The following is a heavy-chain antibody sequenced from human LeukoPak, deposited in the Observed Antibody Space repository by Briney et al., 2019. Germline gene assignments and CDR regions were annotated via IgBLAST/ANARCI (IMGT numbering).Heavy chain of an antibody. CDR3: AEDVGRTGTNCFDP. Sequence: GASVKVSCKPSGDTFTANYLHWVRQAPGQGLEWLGWINLNTGYTKYAQKFQGRVTMTRDMSTSSAFMELSRLRSDDTAVYFCAEDVGRTGTNCFDPWGQGTLVTVSS. CDR2: INLNTGYT. V-gene: IGHV1-2*02. D-gene: IGHD1-1*01. J-gene: IGHJ5*02. CDR1: GDTFTANY.